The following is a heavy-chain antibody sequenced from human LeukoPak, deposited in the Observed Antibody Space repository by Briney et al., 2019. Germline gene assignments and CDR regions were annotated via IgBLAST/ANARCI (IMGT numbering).Heavy chain of an antibody. CDR1: VASISNYY. D-gene: IGHD1-14*01. J-gene: IGHJ6*03. CDR3: ARTFEHYYYYYMGV. V-gene: IGHV4-59*06. CDR2: IYYSGST. Sequence: SETLSLTCAVSVASISNYYWSWIRQHPGKGLEWIGYIYYSGSTYYNPSLKSRVTISVDTSKNQFSLKLSSVTAADTAVYYCARTFEHYYYYYMGVWGKGTTVTVSS.